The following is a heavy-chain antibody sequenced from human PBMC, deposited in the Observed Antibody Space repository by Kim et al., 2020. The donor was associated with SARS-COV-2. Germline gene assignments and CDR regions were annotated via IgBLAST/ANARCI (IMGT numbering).Heavy chain of an antibody. D-gene: IGHD1-26*01. CDR3: AKSNSGSYNAFDY. J-gene: IGHJ4*02. V-gene: IGHV3-30*18. CDR2: ISYDGSNK. Sequence: GGSLRLSCAASGFTFSSYGMHWVRQAPGKGLEWVAVISYDGSNKYYADSVKGRFTISRDNSKNTLYLQMNSLRAEDTAVYYCAKSNSGSYNAFDYWGQGTLVTVSS. CDR1: GFTFSSYG.